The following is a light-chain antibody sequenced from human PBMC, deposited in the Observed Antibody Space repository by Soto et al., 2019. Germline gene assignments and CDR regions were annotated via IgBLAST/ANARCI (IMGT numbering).Light chain of an antibody. J-gene: IGKJ5*01. CDR3: QQYYDWPIT. CDR1: QSIDSY. V-gene: IGKV1-39*01. Sequence: DIHMTQAPSARSPSVGERVTITSRASQSIDSYLNWYQQKPGKAPKLLIYAASSLQSGVPSRFSGSGSGTDFTLTISSLQSEDFAVYYCQQYYDWPITFGQGTLLEVK. CDR2: AAS.